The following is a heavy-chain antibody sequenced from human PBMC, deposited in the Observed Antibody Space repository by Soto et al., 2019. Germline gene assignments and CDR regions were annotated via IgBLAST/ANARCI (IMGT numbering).Heavy chain of an antibody. CDR2: INAGNGNT. Sequence: ASVKVSCKASGYTFTSYAMHWVRQAPGQRLEWMGWINAGNGNTKYSQKFQGRVTITRDTSASTAYMELSSLRSEDTAVYYCARREQWLENFDFWGQGSLVTVSS. CDR3: ARREQWLENFDF. V-gene: IGHV1-3*01. CDR1: GYTFTSYA. J-gene: IGHJ4*02. D-gene: IGHD6-19*01.